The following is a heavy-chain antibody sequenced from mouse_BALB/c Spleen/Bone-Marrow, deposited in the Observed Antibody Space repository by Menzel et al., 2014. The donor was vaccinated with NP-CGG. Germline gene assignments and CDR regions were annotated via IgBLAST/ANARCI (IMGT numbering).Heavy chain of an antibody. CDR1: GFNIKDTY. CDR2: IDPANGNT. Sequence: EVQLQQSGAELVKPGDSVKLSCTASGFNIKDTYMHWVKQRPEQGLEWIGRIDPANGNTKYDPKFQGKATTKADTSSNTAYLQLSSLTSEDTAVYYCSRWEYYAMDYWGQGTSVTVSS. V-gene: IGHV14-3*02. J-gene: IGHJ4*01. CDR3: SRWEYYAMDY. D-gene: IGHD4-1*01.